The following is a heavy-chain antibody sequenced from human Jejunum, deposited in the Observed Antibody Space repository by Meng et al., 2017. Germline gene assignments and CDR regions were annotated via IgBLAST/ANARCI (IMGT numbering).Heavy chain of an antibody. Sequence: QVQVVQSGAEVKKSGASVTVSRKVSGHTLPELAMHWVRQAPGKGLEWMGGFDPEDGETIYAQKFQGRVTMTEDTSTDTAYMELSSLRSEDTAVYYCATGDYGDNRGDWFDPWGQGTLVTVSS. CDR1: GHTLPELA. D-gene: IGHD4-17*01. CDR2: FDPEDGET. CDR3: ATGDYGDNRGDWFDP. J-gene: IGHJ5*02. V-gene: IGHV1-24*01.